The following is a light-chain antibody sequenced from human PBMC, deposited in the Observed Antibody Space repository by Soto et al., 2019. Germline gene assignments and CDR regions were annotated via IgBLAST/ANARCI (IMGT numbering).Light chain of an antibody. CDR1: SSNIGSRS. V-gene: IGLV1-44*01. CDR2: TSD. CDR3: AAWDDSLNGPV. J-gene: IGLJ3*02. Sequence: QSVLTQPPSASGTPGQRVTISCSGSSSNIGSRSVNWYQHLPGTVPKLLIYTSDRRLSGVPDRFSGSKSGTSAFLAISGLQSEDEADYYCAAWDDSLNGPVFGGGTKVTVL.